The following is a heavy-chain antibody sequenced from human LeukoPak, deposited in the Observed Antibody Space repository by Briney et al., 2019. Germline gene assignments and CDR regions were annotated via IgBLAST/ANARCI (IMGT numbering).Heavy chain of an antibody. CDR3: ARRIAAAGVGIVY. CDR2: MNPDSGNT. CDR1: GHTFTSYD. V-gene: IGHV1-8*01. D-gene: IGHD6-13*01. J-gene: IGHJ4*02. Sequence: GASVKLSCKASGHTFTSYDIHWVRQATGQGLEWMGWMNPDSGNTGYAQKSQGRVTMTRNPSISTAYMELSSLTSEDTAVYYCARRIAAAGVGIVYWGQGTLVTVSS.